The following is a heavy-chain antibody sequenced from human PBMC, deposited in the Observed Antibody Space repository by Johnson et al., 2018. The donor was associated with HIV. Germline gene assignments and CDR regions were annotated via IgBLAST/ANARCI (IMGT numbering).Heavy chain of an antibody. CDR1: GFTFSSSG. CDR2: ISYDGNNK. Sequence: QVQLVESGGGVVQPGGSLRLSCAASGFTFSSSGMHWVRQAPGKGLEWVAIISYDGNNKYYADSVKGRFTISRDNSKNTLYLQMNSLTPEDTAVYYCARDGTSRGGAFDIWGQGTMVTVSS. J-gene: IGHJ3*02. D-gene: IGHD6-13*01. CDR3: ARDGTSRGGAFDI. V-gene: IGHV3-30*03.